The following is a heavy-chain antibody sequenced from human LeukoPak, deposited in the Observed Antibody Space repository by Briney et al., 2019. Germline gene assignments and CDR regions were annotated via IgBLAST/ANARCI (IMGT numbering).Heavy chain of an antibody. Sequence: GGSLRLSWAASGFTFSSYWMHWVRQAPGEGLVWVSRINSDGSSTSYADSVKGRFTISRDNAKNTLYLQMNSLRAEDTAVYYCARANLGGHGLDLWGRGTLVTVSS. J-gene: IGHJ2*01. D-gene: IGHD2-15*01. CDR3: ARANLGGHGLDL. CDR1: GFTFSSYW. V-gene: IGHV3-74*01. CDR2: INSDGSST.